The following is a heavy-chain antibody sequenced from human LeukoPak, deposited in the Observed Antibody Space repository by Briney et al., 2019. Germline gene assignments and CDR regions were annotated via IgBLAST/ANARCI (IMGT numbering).Heavy chain of an antibody. CDR1: GFTSNKYA. CDR2: MSGIGDT. J-gene: IGHJ4*02. V-gene: IGHV3-23*01. D-gene: IGHD2-15*01. CDR3: ARDETRRGCSGVTCYSDFDY. Sequence: GGSLRLSCAASGFTSNKYAMSWVRQPPGKGLEWVSSMSGIGDTYYANSVKGRFTISRDNSKNTVSLQMSSLRAEDTAVYYCARDETRRGCSGVTCYSDFDYWGQGTLVTVSS.